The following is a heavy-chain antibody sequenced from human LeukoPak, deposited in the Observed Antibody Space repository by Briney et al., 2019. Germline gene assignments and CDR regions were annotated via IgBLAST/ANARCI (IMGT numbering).Heavy chain of an antibody. CDR2: IKQDGSEI. CDR3: ARDSSSWTKTDAFDI. J-gene: IGHJ3*02. D-gene: IGHD6-13*01. Sequence: GGSLRLSCAASGFTFSNYWMGWVRQAPGKGLEWVANIKQDGSEIYYVDSVKGRFTISRDTAKDSLYLQMNSLRAEDTAVYYCARDSSSWTKTDAFDIWGQGTMVTVSS. V-gene: IGHV3-7*01. CDR1: GFTFSNYW.